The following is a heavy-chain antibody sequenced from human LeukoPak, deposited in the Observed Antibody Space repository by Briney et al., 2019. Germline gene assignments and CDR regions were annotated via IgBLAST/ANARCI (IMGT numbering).Heavy chain of an antibody. CDR2: IYPGDSDT. CDR1: GYSFTSYW. D-gene: IGHD6-19*01. J-gene: IGHJ4*02. CDR3: ATLSYSSGWYPFDY. V-gene: IGHV5-51*01. Sequence: GESLKISCKGSGYSFTSYWIGWVCQMPGKGLEWMGIIYPGDSDTRYSPSFQGQVTISADKSISTAYLQWSSLKASGTAMYYCATLSYSSGWYPFDYWGQGTLVTVSS.